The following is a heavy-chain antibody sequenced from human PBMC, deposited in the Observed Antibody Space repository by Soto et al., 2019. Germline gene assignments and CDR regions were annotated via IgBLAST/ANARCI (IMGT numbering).Heavy chain of an antibody. J-gene: IGHJ4*02. Sequence: QVQLVQSGAEVKKPGSSVKVSCKASGGTFSSYAISWVRQAPGQGLEWMGGIIPIFGTANYAQKFQGRVTITADESTSTAYMELSSLRSEDTAVYYCARGCSITSCVDYGGNLFDYWGQGTLVTVSS. CDR2: IIPIFGTA. CDR3: ARGCSITSCVDYGGNLFDY. V-gene: IGHV1-69*01. D-gene: IGHD2-2*01. CDR1: GGTFSSYA.